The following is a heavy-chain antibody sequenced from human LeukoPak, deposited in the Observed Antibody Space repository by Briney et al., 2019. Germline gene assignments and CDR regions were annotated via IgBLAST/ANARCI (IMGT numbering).Heavy chain of an antibody. CDR1: GFTFSTLN. D-gene: IGHD3-10*01. V-gene: IGHV3-30*18. Sequence: PGGSLRLSCAASGFTFSTLNMHWVRQAPGKGLEWVPVFSSDGRGTFYAENVQGRFTLYRDNSKNTLSLQMNSLRAEDTAVYYCAKSYYYHSGSFDYWGQGTLVTVSS. CDR2: FSSDGRGT. J-gene: IGHJ4*02. CDR3: AKSYYYHSGSFDY.